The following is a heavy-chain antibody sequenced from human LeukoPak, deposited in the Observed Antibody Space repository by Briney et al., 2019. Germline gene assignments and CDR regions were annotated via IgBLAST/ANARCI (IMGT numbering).Heavy chain of an antibody. V-gene: IGHV4-4*07. CDR2: IYTRGST. D-gene: IGHD2-15*01. J-gene: IGHJ3*02. CDR1: GGSINNYY. Sequence: SETLSLTCTVSGGSINNYYGSWIRQPAGKGLEWIGRIYTRGSTNYNPSLKSRVTMSVDTSRNQFSLKLSSVTAADTAVYYCARGRYCSADICSGGDAFDIWGQGTMVSVSS. CDR3: ARGRYCSADICSGGDAFDI.